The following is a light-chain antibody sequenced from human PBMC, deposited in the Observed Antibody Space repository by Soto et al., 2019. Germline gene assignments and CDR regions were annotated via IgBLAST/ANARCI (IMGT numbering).Light chain of an antibody. Sequence: QSVLTQPPSASGNPGQRVTISCSGSTSNVGTNTVNWYQQLPGTAPKLLIFNNNNRPSGVPARFSGSSSGTSASLAISDLQSEDEADYYCAAWDDSLNGHVVFGGGTKVTVL. J-gene: IGLJ2*01. CDR3: AAWDDSLNGHVV. CDR1: TSNVGTNT. V-gene: IGLV1-44*01. CDR2: NNN.